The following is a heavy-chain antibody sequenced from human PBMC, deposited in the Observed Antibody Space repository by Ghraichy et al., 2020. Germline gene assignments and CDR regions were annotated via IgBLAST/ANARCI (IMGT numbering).Heavy chain of an antibody. CDR3: ARVSAYYDFWSGYANNWFDP. V-gene: IGHV4-59*01. J-gene: IGHJ5*02. CDR2: IYYSGST. Sequence: SETLSLTCTVSGGSISSYYWSWIRQPPGKGLEWIGYIYYSGSTNYNPSLKSRVTISVDTSKNQFSLKLSSVTAADTAVYYCARVSAYYDFWSGYANNWFDPWGQGTLVTVSS. CDR1: GGSISSYY. D-gene: IGHD3-3*01.